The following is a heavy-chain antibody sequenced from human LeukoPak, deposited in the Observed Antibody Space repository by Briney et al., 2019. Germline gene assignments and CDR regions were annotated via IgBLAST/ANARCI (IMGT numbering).Heavy chain of an antibody. V-gene: IGHV4-59*01. J-gene: IGHJ4*02. D-gene: IGHD6-13*01. CDR2: IYYSGNT. Sequence: SETLSLTCTVSGGSISSYYWSWIRQPPGKGLEWIGYIYYSGNTNYNPSLKSRVTISVDTSRNQFSLKLSSVTAAGTAVYYCARGGATYSSSWLQGFDYWGQGTLVTVSS. CDR1: GGSISSYY. CDR3: ARGGATYSSSWLQGFDY.